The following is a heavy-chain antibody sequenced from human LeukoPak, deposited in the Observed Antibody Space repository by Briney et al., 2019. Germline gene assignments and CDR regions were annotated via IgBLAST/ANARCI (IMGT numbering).Heavy chain of an antibody. V-gene: IGHV3-7*01. CDR2: KRQDGSEK. Sequence: GGSQRLSCAPSVFPYRHYYMRGVPQATQKGLEWVAKKRQDGSEKYYMDSIRGRFTIPRENAKNSLYLRRSSLRAEDTAVYYCARSIAGLDYWGQGTHVTGSS. CDR1: VFPYRHYY. J-gene: IGHJ4*02. CDR3: ARSIAGLDY. D-gene: IGHD6-6*01.